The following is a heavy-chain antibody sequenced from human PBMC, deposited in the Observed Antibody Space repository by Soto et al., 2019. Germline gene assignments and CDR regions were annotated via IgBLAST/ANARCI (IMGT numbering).Heavy chain of an antibody. J-gene: IGHJ4*02. CDR3: AKRRGAGGHFDY. CDR2: VSIGGST. D-gene: IGHD2-15*01. CDR1: GFTFSSYA. Sequence: GSLILSCAASGFTFSSYAMGWVRQGPGKGLEWVAVVSIGGSTHYADSVRGRFTISRDNSKNTLSLQMNSLTAEDTAVYFCAKRRGAGGHFDYWGQGALVTV. V-gene: IGHV3-23*01.